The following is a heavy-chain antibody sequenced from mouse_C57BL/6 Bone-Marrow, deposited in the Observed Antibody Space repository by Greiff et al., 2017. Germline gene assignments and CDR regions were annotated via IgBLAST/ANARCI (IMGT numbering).Heavy chain of an antibody. Sequence: EVMLVESEGGLVQPGSSMKLSCTASGFTFSDYYMAWVRQVPEKGLEWVANINYDGSSTYYLDSLKSRFIISRDNAKNILYLQMSSLKSEDTATYYCARAYYGSTLYYAMDYWGQGTSVTVSS. CDR1: GFTFSDYY. D-gene: IGHD1-1*01. V-gene: IGHV5-16*01. CDR3: ARAYYGSTLYYAMDY. CDR2: INYDGSST. J-gene: IGHJ4*01.